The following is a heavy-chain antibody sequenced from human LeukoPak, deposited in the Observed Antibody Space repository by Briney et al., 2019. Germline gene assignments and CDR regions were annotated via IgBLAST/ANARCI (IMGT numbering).Heavy chain of an antibody. Sequence: PGGSLRLSCAASGFIFTSYSMNWVRQAPGKGLEWVSAISGSGGSTYYADSVKGRFTISRDNSKNTLYLQMNSLRAEDTAVYYCAKDEGSSGCKNWGQGTLVTVSS. J-gene: IGHJ4*02. CDR3: AKDEGSSGCKN. V-gene: IGHV3-23*01. D-gene: IGHD3-22*01. CDR1: GFIFTSYS. CDR2: ISGSGGST.